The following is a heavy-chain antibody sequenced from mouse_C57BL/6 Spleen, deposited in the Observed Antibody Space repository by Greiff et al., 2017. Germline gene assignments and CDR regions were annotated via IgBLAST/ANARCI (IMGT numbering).Heavy chain of an antibody. V-gene: IGHV1-74*01. D-gene: IGHD2-3*01. CDR1: GYTFTSYW. CDR2: IHPSDSDT. J-gene: IGHJ3*01. Sequence: QLQQPGAELVKPGASVKVSCKASGYTFTSYWMHWVKQRPGQGLEWIGRIHPSDSDTNYNQKFKGKATLTVDKSSSTAYMQLSSLTSEDSAVYYCASYDGYYAAWFAYWGQGTLVTVSA. CDR3: ASYDGYYAAWFAY.